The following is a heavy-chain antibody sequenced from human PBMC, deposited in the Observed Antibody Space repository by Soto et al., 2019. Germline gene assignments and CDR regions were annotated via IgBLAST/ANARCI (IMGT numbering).Heavy chain of an antibody. J-gene: IGHJ4*02. Sequence: GGSLRLSCSASGFTFSSYAMHWVRQAPGKGLEYVSAISSNGGSTYYADSVKGRFTISRDNSKNTLYLQMSSLRAEDTAVYYCVKRLRFVVVPVPFDYWGQGTLVTVSS. D-gene: IGHD2-2*01. CDR1: GFTFSSYA. CDR2: ISSNGGST. CDR3: VKRLRFVVVPVPFDY. V-gene: IGHV3-64D*06.